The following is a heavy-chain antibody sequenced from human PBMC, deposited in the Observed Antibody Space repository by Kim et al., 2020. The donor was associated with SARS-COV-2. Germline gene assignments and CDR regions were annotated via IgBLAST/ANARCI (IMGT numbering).Heavy chain of an antibody. J-gene: IGHJ4*02. D-gene: IGHD2-21*01. Sequence: GGSLRLSCVGSGFTFYDYWMTWVRLAPGKGLEWVAGLKQDGSESYYVDSVRGRFTISRDNAENSFYLQMNSLTADDTAVYYCARDCGDYWGQGTLVTVSS. CDR2: LKQDGSES. CDR3: ARDCGDY. CDR1: GFTFYDYW. V-gene: IGHV3-7*05.